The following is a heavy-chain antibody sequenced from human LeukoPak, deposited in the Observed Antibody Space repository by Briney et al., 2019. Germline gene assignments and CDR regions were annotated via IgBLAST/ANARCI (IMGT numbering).Heavy chain of an antibody. J-gene: IGHJ4*02. CDR3: ARDVRGNYYDY. Sequence: GGSLTLSCTASGFTFSIYTMNWVRHAPGWGLAWLSSIDTSSNYIYYADALKGRFTISRDDDKISLYLQMNSLRAEDTAVYYCARDVRGNYYDYWGQGTLVAVSS. D-gene: IGHD1-26*01. V-gene: IGHV3-21*01. CDR2: IDTSSNYI. CDR1: GFTFSIYT.